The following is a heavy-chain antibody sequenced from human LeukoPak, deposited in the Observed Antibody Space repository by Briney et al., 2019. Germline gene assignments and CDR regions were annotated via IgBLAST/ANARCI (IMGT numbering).Heavy chain of an antibody. CDR1: GFTFSDYP. CDR3: ARDQRYAFDY. V-gene: IGHV3-48*02. Sequence: PGGSLRLSCATSGFTFSDYPMNWVRQAPGKGLEGVSNIRTSTEGSNYAIYADCVKGRVTFSRDDAKNTLYLHMHRLRDDDTAVYYCARDQRYAFDYWGQGIQVTVSS. CDR2: IRTSTEGSNYA. D-gene: IGHD3-9*01. J-gene: IGHJ4*02.